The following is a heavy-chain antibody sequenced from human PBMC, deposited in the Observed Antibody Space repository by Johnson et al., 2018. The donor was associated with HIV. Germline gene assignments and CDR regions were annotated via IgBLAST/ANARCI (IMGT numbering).Heavy chain of an antibody. Sequence: VQLVESGGGVVRPGGSLRLSCAASGFTFDDYGMSWVRQPPGKGLEWVSGINWNGGRTGYVDSVRGRVTISRDNTKNSLYLQMNSLRAEDTAVYYCAREGGIVLSPGSFDIWGQGTMVTVSS. J-gene: IGHJ3*02. CDR1: GFTFDDYG. D-gene: IGHD2-8*01. V-gene: IGHV3-20*04. CDR2: INWNGGRT. CDR3: AREGGIVLSPGSFDI.